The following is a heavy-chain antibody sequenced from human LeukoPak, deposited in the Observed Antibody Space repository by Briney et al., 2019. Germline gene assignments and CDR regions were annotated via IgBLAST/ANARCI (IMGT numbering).Heavy chain of an antibody. J-gene: IGHJ6*03. D-gene: IGHD4-11*01. CDR2: INHSGST. CDR3: AREHYSILRSNYYYMDV. Sequence: SETLSLTCAVYGGSFSDYYWSWIRQPPGKGLEWIGEINHSGSTNYNPSLKSRVTISVDTSRNQFSLKLSSVTVADTAAYYCAREHYSILRSNYYYMDVWGKGTTVTVSS. CDR1: GGSFSDYY. V-gene: IGHV4-34*01.